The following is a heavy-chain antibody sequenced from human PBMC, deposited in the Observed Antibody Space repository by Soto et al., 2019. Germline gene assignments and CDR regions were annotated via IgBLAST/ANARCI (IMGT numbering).Heavy chain of an antibody. J-gene: IGHJ6*02. CDR2: IYYSGST. CDR3: ARLGRGVIKDYYYGMDV. Sequence: ETLSLTCPVSGGSISSYYLSWIRQPPGKGLEWIGYIYYSGSTNYNPSLKSRVTISVDTSKNQFSLKLSSVTAADTAVYYCARLGRGVIKDYYYGMDVWGQGTTVTVSS. D-gene: IGHD3-10*01. V-gene: IGHV4-59*08. CDR1: GGSISSYY.